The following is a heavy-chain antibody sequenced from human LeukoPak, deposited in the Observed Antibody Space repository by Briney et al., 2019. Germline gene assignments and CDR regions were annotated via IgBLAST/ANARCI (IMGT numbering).Heavy chain of an antibody. CDR3: AKRIQGPYYFDY. CDR1: GFTFGSYA. V-gene: IGHV3-23*01. Sequence: GGSLRLSCAASGFTFGSYAMSWVRQAPGKGLEWVSAISGSGGSTYYADSVKGRFTISRDNSKNTLYLQMNSLRAEDTAVYYCAKRIQGPYYFDYWGQGTLVTVSS. D-gene: IGHD2-21*01. J-gene: IGHJ4*02. CDR2: ISGSGGST.